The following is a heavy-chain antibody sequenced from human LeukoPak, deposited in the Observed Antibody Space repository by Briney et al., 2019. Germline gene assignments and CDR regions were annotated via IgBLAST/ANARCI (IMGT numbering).Heavy chain of an antibody. CDR3: VRGGGLPNCGGYCPPDT. J-gene: IGHJ3*02. CDR1: VGSISHVAYS. Sequence: PSQTLSLTCTDSVGSISHVAYSWSWIRQPPGEGLEWIGLFHHTVGIDYKPSLKSRVTISGDRTKNQLSLTLTSVTAADTAVYYCVRGGGLPNCGGYCPPDTWGQGKMVIVSS. D-gene: IGHD2-21*02. V-gene: IGHV4-30-2*01. CDR2: FHHTVGI.